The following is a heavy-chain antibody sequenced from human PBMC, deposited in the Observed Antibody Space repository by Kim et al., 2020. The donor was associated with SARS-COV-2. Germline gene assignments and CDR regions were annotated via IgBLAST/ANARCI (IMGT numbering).Heavy chain of an antibody. CDR3: ARELITMVRGVIVNDAFDI. Sequence: GGSLRLSCAASGFTVSSNYMSWVRQAPGKGLEWVSVIYSGGSTYYADSVKGRFTISRHNSKNTLYLQMNSLRAEDTAVYYCARELITMVRGVIVNDAFDIWGQGTMVTVSS. CDR2: IYSGGST. J-gene: IGHJ3*02. D-gene: IGHD3-10*01. V-gene: IGHV3-53*04. CDR1: GFTVSSNY.